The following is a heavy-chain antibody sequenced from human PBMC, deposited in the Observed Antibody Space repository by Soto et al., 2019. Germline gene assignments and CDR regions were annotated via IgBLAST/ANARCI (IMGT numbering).Heavy chain of an antibody. CDR1: GGTFSPYT. CDR2: IIPFNGVT. D-gene: IGHD3-10*01. Sequence: QVQLVQSGAEVKKPGSSVKVSCKASGGTFSPYTINWVRQAPGQGLEWMGRIIPFNGVTTYAQKFQARVTITADKSTITAYMELSGLRFEDTAMYYCTRDWEITVSTWSFGGFWGRGTLVTVSS. CDR3: TRDWEITVSTWSFGGF. V-gene: IGHV1-69*08. J-gene: IGHJ4*02.